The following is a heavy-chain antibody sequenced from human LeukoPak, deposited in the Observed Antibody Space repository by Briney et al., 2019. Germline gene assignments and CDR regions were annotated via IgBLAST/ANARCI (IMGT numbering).Heavy chain of an antibody. CDR3: ARDSPGYLAYDS. J-gene: IGHJ4*02. Sequence: GGSLRLSCAASGFTFSTYWITWVRQDPGKGPEWVANIKEDGSATYYVDSVKGRFTISRDNAKKSLYLQMNSLRAEDTAVYYCARDSPGYLAYDSWGQGTLVTVSS. D-gene: IGHD1-1*01. V-gene: IGHV3-7*04. CDR2: IKEDGSAT. CDR1: GFTFSTYW.